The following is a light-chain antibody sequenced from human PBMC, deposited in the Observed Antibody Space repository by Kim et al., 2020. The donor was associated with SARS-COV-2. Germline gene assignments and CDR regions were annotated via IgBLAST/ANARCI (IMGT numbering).Light chain of an antibody. CDR2: AAS. J-gene: IGKJ1*01. V-gene: IGKV1-39*01. Sequence: DIQMTQSPSSLSASVGDRVTITCRASQSISSYLNWYQQTPGKAPKLLIYAASSLQSGVPSRFSGSGSGTDFTLTISSLQPEDFATYYCQQSYCAPRTFGQGTKVEIK. CDR3: QQSYCAPRT. CDR1: QSISSY.